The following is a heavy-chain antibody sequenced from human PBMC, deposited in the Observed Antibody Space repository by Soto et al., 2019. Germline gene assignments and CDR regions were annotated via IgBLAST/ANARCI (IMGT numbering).Heavy chain of an antibody. J-gene: IGHJ6*02. CDR3: VRIEGRHVDHYGVDV. CDR2: ISAYNGNT. Sequence: ASVKVSCKASGYTFTTNDITWVRQAPGQGLEWMGWISAYNGNTNYAQKLQGRVTMTTDTSTTTAYMELRSLRSDDTAVYYCVRIEGRHVDHYGVDVWGQGTTVTVSS. D-gene: IGHD6-6*01. V-gene: IGHV1-18*01. CDR1: GYTFTTND.